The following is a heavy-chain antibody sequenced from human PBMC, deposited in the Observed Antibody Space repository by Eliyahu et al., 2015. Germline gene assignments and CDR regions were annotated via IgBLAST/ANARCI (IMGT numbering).Heavy chain of an antibody. CDR1: XFSLXSHXXX. CDR3: ARGGALAASDVFDI. D-gene: IGHD6-19*01. V-gene: IGHV2-70*04. CDR2: IDWNDVK. Sequence: QVTLKESGPALVKPTQTLTLTCTFSXFSLXSHXXXLXXIRQPXGKALEWLARIDWNDVKVXSTSLRTRLTISRDTSEHQVVLTMTNMDPADTATYYCARGGALAASDVFDIWGQGTMVTVSS. J-gene: IGHJ3*02.